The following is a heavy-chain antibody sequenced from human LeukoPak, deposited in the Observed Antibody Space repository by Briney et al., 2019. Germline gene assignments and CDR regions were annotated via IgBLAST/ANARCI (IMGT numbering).Heavy chain of an antibody. CDR3: ARGGRGYSYGYYYYYMDV. CDR1: GGTFSSYA. CDR2: IIPIFGTA. V-gene: IGHV1-69*05. Sequence: GSSVKVSCKASGGTFSSYAISWVRQAPGQGLEWMGGIIPIFGTANYAQKLQGRVTMTTDTSTSTAYMELRSLRSDDTAVYYCARGGRGYSYGYYYYYMDVWGKGTTVTVSS. D-gene: IGHD5-18*01. J-gene: IGHJ6*03.